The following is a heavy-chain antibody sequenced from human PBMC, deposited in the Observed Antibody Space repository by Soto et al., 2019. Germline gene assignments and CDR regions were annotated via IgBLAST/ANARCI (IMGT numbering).Heavy chain of an antibody. D-gene: IGHD3-9*01. CDR2: ISWNSGSI. CDR1: GFTFDDYA. V-gene: IGHV3-9*01. CDR3: AKSEGLNYDILTGYSTPVDY. Sequence: GGSLRLSCAASGFTFDDYAMHWVRQAPGKGLEWVSGISWNSGSIGYADSVKGRFTISRDNAKNSLYLQMNSLRAEDTALYYCAKSEGLNYDILTGYSTPVDYWGQGTLVTVSS. J-gene: IGHJ4*02.